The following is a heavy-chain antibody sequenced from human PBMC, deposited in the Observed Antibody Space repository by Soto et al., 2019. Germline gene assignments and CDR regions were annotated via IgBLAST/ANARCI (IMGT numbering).Heavy chain of an antibody. V-gene: IGHV6-1*01. CDR1: GDSVSSNSAA. J-gene: IGHJ3*02. CDR3: ARATPGVYVWGSYRSDAFDI. Sequence: PSQTLFTTCAISGDSVSSNSAAWNWIRQSPSRGLEWLGRTYYRSKWYNDYAVSVKSRITINPDTSKNQFSLQLNSVTPEDTAVYYCARATPGVYVWGSYRSDAFDIWGQGTMVTVSS. D-gene: IGHD3-16*02. CDR2: TYYRSKWYN.